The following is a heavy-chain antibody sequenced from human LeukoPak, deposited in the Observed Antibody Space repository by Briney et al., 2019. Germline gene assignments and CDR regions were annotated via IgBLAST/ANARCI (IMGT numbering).Heavy chain of an antibody. V-gene: IGHV3-21*01. J-gene: IGHJ6*02. Sequence: GGSLRLSCVASGFAFSSYSMSWVRQAPGKGLEWVSSINVSPAYISYADSVKGRFTISRDNAKNSLYLQMNSLRAEDTAVYFCARDLNWGAGALDIWGQGTTVIVSS. D-gene: IGHD7-27*01. CDR3: ARDLNWGAGALDI. CDR2: INVSPAYI. CDR1: GFAFSSYS.